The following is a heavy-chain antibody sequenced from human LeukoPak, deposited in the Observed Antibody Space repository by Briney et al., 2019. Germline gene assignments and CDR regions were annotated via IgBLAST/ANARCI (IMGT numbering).Heavy chain of an antibody. CDR3: ARVKGGNYFDY. D-gene: IGHD3-16*01. J-gene: IGHJ4*02. CDR1: GFTLSSNY. Sequence: PGGSLTLSCAASGFTLSSNYMNWVRQAPGKGLEWVSIIYSGDNMYSADSVKGRFTISRDSSKNTPYLQMNSLRAEDTAVYYCARVKGGNYFDYWGQGTLVTVSS. V-gene: IGHV3-53*01. CDR2: IYSGDNM.